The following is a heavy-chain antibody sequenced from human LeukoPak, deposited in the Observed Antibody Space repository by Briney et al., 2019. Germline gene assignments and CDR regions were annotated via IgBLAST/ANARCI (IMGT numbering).Heavy chain of an antibody. CDR3: ARTPDYSDNSAYFDW. Sequence: PSGTLSLTCAVSGGSISSNNWWGWVRQPPGKGLEWIGEIYHSGSPNYNPSLKSRVTISVDKSRNHFSLKLSSVTAADTAMYYCARTPDYSDNSAYFDWWGQGTLVTVSS. CDR2: IYHSGSP. J-gene: IGHJ4*02. CDR1: GGSISSNNW. V-gene: IGHV4-4*02. D-gene: IGHD4-23*01.